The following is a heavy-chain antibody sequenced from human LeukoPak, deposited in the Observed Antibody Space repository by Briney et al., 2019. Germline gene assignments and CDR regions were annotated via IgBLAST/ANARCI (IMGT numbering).Heavy chain of an antibody. CDR1: GYTFTSYY. CDR2: INPSGGST. V-gene: IGHV1-46*01. D-gene: IGHD6-19*01. CDR3: ARALSSGWYVFDY. Sequence: ASVKVSCKASGYTFTSYYMHWVRQAPGRGLEWMGIINPSGGSTSYAQKFQGRVTMTRDTSTSTVYMELSSLRAGDTAVYYCARALSSGWYVFDYWGQGTLVTVSS. J-gene: IGHJ4*02.